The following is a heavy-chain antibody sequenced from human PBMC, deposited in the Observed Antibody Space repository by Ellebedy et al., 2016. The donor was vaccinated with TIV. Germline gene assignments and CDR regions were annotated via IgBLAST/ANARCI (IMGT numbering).Heavy chain of an antibody. Sequence: PGGSLRLSCAASGITIRNYAMTWVRQAPGKGLEWVSAINASGDSTYHADSVKGRFTISRDISKNTLSLQMNSLRDEDTAVYYCAKEDGGKNIFSFDYWGRGTLVTVSS. J-gene: IGHJ4*02. V-gene: IGHV3-23*01. CDR1: GITIRNYA. CDR3: AKEDGGKNIFSFDY. D-gene: IGHD4-23*01. CDR2: INASGDST.